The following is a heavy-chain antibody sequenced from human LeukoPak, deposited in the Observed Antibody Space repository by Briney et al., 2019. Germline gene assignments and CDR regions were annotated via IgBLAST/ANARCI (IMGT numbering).Heavy chain of an antibody. CDR3: ATKQGTNYVREIFDY. D-gene: IGHD3-10*02. J-gene: IGHJ4*02. V-gene: IGHV3-15*01. CDR1: GFTFSNAW. Sequence: AGGSLRLSCAASGFTFSNAWMSWVRQAPGKGLEWVGRIRSNPDGGTTEYAAPVDARFIIIRDDSKNTVYLQMNSLKIEDTGVYYCATKQGTNYVREIFDYWGQGTLVIVSP. CDR2: IRSNPDGGTT.